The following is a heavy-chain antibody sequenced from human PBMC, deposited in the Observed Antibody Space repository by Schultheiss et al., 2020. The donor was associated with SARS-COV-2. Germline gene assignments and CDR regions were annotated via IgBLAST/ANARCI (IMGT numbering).Heavy chain of an antibody. Sequence: ETLSLTCTVSGGSISSYYWSWIRQPAGKGLEWIGRIYTSGSTNYNPSLKSRVTMSVDTSKNQFSLKLSSVTAADTAVYYCARDGGYDFWSGYYSGGYYYGMDVWGQGTTVTVSS. CDR2: IYTSGST. CDR1: GGSISSYY. V-gene: IGHV4-4*07. D-gene: IGHD3-3*01. CDR3: ARDGGYDFWSGYYSGGYYYGMDV. J-gene: IGHJ6*02.